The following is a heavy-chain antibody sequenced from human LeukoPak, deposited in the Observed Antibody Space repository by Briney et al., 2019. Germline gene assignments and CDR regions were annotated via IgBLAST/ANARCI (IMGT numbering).Heavy chain of an antibody. V-gene: IGHV4-59*01. CDR1: GGSISSYY. CDR3: ARCSGWYEGGYYYYYMDV. D-gene: IGHD6-19*01. CDR2: IYYSGST. Sequence: SETLSLTCTVSGGSISSYYWSWIRQPPGKGLEWIGYIYYSGSTNYNPSLKSRVTISVDTSKNQFSLKLSSVTAADTAVYYCARCSGWYEGGYYYYYMDVWGKGTTVTISS. J-gene: IGHJ6*03.